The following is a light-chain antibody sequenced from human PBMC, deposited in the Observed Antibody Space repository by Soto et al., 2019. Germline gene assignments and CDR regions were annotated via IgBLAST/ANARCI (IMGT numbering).Light chain of an antibody. J-gene: IGKJ4*01. CDR2: AAS. Sequence: DIQMTQSPSSLSASVGDRVTITCRASQSISSYLNWYQQKPGKAPKLLIYAASSLQSGVPSRFSGSGSGTDFTRTISSLQPEDFATYYCQQSYRTPFTFGGGTKVEIK. CDR1: QSISSY. V-gene: IGKV1-39*01. CDR3: QQSYRTPFT.